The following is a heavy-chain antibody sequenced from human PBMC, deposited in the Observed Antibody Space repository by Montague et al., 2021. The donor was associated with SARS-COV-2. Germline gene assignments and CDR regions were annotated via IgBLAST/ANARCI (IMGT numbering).Heavy chain of an antibody. J-gene: IGHJ6*03. CDR3: ARLGDGVVPSPILGVGPYYSYYYMDV. CDR1: GGSFSTYS. D-gene: IGHD3-10*01. CDR2: IHHGGST. Sequence: SETLSLTCAVHGGSFSTYSWNWIRQPPGKGLEWTGEIHHGGSTNYNPSLKSRVTISADTSKNQFSLKLTSVAAADTAVYYCARLGDGVVPSPILGVGPYYSYYYMDVWGKGTMVTVSS. V-gene: IGHV4-34*01.